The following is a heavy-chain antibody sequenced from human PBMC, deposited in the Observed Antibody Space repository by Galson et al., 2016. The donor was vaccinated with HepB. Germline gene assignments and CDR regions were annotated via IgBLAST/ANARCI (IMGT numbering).Heavy chain of an antibody. V-gene: IGHV4-61*01. CDR3: ATWWPYYFDF. Sequence: SETLSLTCTVSGGSVRSGSHYWSWIRQRPGKEPEWIGYLYYSGSTTHYNPSLKSRVTMAVDTSKNQFSLTLSSVTTADTAVYFCATWWPYYFDFWGPGILVTVSS. CDR1: GGSVRSGSHY. CDR2: LYYSGST. J-gene: IGHJ4*02. D-gene: IGHD2-15*01.